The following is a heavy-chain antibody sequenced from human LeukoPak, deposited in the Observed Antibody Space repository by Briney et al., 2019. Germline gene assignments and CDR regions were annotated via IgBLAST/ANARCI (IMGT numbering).Heavy chain of an antibody. CDR3: ARVLTGSWDWFDP. CDR2: IDSRAIYM. CDR1: GFTFRSFT. V-gene: IGHV3-21*01. Sequence: KPGGSLRLSCAASGFTFRSFTLNWVRQAPGQGLEWVSSIDSRAIYMYYADSVKGRFTISRDNARNSLYLQMSSLRAEDTAVYYCARVLTGSWDWFDPWGQGTLVTVSS. J-gene: IGHJ5*02. D-gene: IGHD2-8*02.